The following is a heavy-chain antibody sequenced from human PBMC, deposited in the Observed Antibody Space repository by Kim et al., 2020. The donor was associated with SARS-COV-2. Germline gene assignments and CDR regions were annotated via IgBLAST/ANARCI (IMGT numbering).Heavy chain of an antibody. CDR1: GFTFSSYG. CDR2: ISYDGSNK. J-gene: IGHJ6*01. V-gene: IGHV3-30*18. Sequence: GGSLRLSCAASGFTFSSYGMHWVRQAPGKGLEWVAVISYDGSNKYYADSVKGRFTISRDNSKNTLYLQMNSLRAEDTAVYYCAKESYSSSWYRKYYGMDVWGQRTTVTVSS. D-gene: IGHD6-13*01. CDR3: AKESYSSSWYRKYYGMDV.